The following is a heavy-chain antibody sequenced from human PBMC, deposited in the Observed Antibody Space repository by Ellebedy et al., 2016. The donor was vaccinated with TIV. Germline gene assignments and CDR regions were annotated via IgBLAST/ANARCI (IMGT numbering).Heavy chain of an antibody. V-gene: IGHV3-43*01. CDR1: GFTFDDYT. CDR2: ISWDGGST. D-gene: IGHD6-13*01. CDR3: ARGYHDY. Sequence: GESLKISXAASGFTFDDYTMHWVRQAPGKGLEWVSLISWDGGSTYYADSVKGRFTISRDNAKNSLYLQMNSLRAEDTAVYYCARGYHDYWGQGTLVTVSS. J-gene: IGHJ4*02.